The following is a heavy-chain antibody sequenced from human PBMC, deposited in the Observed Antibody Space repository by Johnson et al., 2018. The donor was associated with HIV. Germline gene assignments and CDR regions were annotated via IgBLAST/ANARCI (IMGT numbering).Heavy chain of an antibody. CDR3: ASSYSESDAFEI. D-gene: IGHD3-10*01. CDR1: GFTFSSYA. CDR2: ISYDGSNK. J-gene: IGHJ3*02. V-gene: IGHV3-30-3*02. Sequence: VQLVESGGVVVQPGRSLRLSCAASGFTFSSYAMLWVRQAPGKGLEWVAVISYDGSNKYYADSVKGRFTISRDNSKNTLYLQMNSLRVEDTAVYYCASSYSESDAFEIWGQGTMVTVSS.